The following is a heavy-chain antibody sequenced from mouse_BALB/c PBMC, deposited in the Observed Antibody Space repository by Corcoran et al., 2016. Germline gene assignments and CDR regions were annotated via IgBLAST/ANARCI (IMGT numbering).Heavy chain of an antibody. Sequence: EVQLQQSGAELVKPGASVKLSCTASGFNIKDTYMHWVKQRPEQGLEWIGMIDPANGNTKYDPKFQGKATLTADTSSNTAYLQLSRLTSEYTAVYYCARGLRVFDYWGQGTTLTVSS. CDR2: IDPANGNT. D-gene: IGHD2-2*01. CDR3: ARGLRVFDY. J-gene: IGHJ2*01. V-gene: IGHV14-3*02. CDR1: GFNIKDTY.